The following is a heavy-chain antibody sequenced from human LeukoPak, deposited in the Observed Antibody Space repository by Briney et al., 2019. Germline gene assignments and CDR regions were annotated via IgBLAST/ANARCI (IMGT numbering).Heavy chain of an antibody. D-gene: IGHD1-7*01. CDR1: GGSFSGYY. CDR2: INHSGST. CDR3: AVTGSTKGVVVDY. J-gene: IGHJ4*02. V-gene: IGHV4-34*01. Sequence: SETLSPTCAVYGGSFSGYYWSWIRQPPGKGLEWIGEINHSGSTNYNPSLKSRVTISVDTSKNQFSLKLSSVTAADTAVYYCAVTGSTKGVVVDYWGQGTLVTVSS.